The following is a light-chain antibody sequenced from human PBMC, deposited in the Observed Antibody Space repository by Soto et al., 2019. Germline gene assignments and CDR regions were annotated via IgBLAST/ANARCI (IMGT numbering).Light chain of an antibody. CDR1: QTVSSNY. CDR3: QQYTGPPTT. V-gene: IGKV3-20*01. CDR2: GAS. Sequence: EIILTQSPDTLALSPGGRATRSCRASQTVSSNYLAWCQQRPGQAPRLLIYGASTRAAGIPDRFSGSGSGTDFTLTITRLEPEDSAVYFCQQYTGPPTTFGQGTRLEIK. J-gene: IGKJ5*01.